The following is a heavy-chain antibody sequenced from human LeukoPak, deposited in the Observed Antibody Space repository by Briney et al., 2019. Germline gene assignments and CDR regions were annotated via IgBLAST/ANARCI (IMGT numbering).Heavy chain of an antibody. J-gene: IGHJ3*02. CDR1: GVSITDYY. Sequence: SETLSLTCSVTGVSITDYYWSWIRQPPGKGLEWIGYIYYKGYTNYSPSLKSRVTISMDTSRSQFSLKLRSVTAADTAVYYCASTPLSDLDIWGQGTMVIVSS. V-gene: IGHV4-59*01. CDR3: ASTPLSDLDI. CDR2: IYYKGYT.